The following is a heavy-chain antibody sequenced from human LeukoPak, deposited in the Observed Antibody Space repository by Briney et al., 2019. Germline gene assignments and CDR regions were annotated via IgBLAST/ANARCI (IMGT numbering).Heavy chain of an antibody. CDR3: ARCMTLRWCDT. CDR1: GGSIRIGTYY. Sequence: SETLSLTCTVSGGSIRIGTYYWSWMRLPAGKGLEWIGRMYTSGKTTYNASFKSRVTISSGTSNSQVDLSLNSVTAADTAMYYCARCMTLRWCDTWGQGSLVTVSS. CDR2: MYTSGKT. V-gene: IGHV4-61*02. J-gene: IGHJ5*02.